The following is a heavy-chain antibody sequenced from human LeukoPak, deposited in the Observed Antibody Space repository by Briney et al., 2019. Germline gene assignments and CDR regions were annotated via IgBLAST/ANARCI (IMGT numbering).Heavy chain of an antibody. D-gene: IGHD4-17*01. CDR2: ISSSGSTI. Sequence: PGGSLRLSCAASGFTFSSYEMNWVRQAPGKGLEWVSYISSSGSTIYYADSVKGRFTISRDNAKNSLYLQMNSLRAGDTAVYYCARDSGRGDYDDYWGQGTLVTVSS. V-gene: IGHV3-48*03. CDR1: GFTFSSYE. CDR3: ARDSGRGDYDDY. J-gene: IGHJ4*02.